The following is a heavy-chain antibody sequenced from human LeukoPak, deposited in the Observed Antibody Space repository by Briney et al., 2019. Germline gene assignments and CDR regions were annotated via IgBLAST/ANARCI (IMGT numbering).Heavy chain of an antibody. CDR3: ARSLDGSGSYDY. J-gene: IGHJ4*02. CDR1: GGSISSYY. CDR2: IYYIVNT. D-gene: IGHD3-10*01. Sequence: SETLSLTCTVSGGSISSYYWSWIRQPPGKGLERVGHIYYIVNTNYNPSLKSLVTISVDTSKNQFSLKLSSVTAADTAVYYCARSLDGSGSYDYWGQGTLVTVSS. V-gene: IGHV4-59*08.